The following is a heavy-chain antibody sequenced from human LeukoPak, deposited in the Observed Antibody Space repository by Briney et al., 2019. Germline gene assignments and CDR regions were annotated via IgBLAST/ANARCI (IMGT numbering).Heavy chain of an antibody. D-gene: IGHD3-3*01. CDR3: ARGRTHNTILGVVTPYYYYMDV. CDR2: MNPNSGNT. Sequence: GASVKVSCKASGYTFTSYDINWVRRATGQGLEWMGWMNPNSGNTGYAQKFQGRVTMTRNTSISTAYMELSSLRSEDTAVYYCARGRTHNTILGVVTPYYYYMDVWGKGTTVTVSS. J-gene: IGHJ6*03. V-gene: IGHV1-8*01. CDR1: GYTFTSYD.